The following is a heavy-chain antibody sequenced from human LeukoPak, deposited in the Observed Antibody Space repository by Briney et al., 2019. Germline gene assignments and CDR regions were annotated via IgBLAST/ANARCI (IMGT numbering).Heavy chain of an antibody. V-gene: IGHV1-46*01. CDR2: INPSGGST. D-gene: IGHD6-13*01. J-gene: IGHJ3*02. CDR3: ARVLGAAAGPNDAFDI. CDR1: GYTFTSYY. Sequence: ASVKVSCKASGYTFTSYYMHWVRQAPGQGLEWMGIINPSGGSTSYAQKFQGRVTVTRDTSTSTVYMELSSLRSEDTAVYYCARVLGAAAGPNDAFDIWGQGTMVTVSS.